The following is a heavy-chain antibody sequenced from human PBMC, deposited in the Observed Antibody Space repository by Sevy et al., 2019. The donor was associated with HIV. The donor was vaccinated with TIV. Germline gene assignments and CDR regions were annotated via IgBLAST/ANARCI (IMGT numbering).Heavy chain of an antibody. D-gene: IGHD6-19*01. Sequence: GGSLRLSCAISGFTVNDKYIIWVRQAPGKGLEWVSVIFSSGSTYYADSAKGRFNISRDNSKDTVDLQMNSVRAEDTAVDYCVGLFLSYRSGWSYFDYWGQGTLVTVSS. J-gene: IGHJ4*02. CDR2: IFSSGST. V-gene: IGHV3-66*02. CDR3: VGLFLSYRSGWSYFDY. CDR1: GFTVNDKY.